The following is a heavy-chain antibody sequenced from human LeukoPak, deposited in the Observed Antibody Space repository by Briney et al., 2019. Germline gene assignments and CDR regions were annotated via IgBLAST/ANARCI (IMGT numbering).Heavy chain of an antibody. V-gene: IGHV3-20*01. D-gene: IGHD6-13*01. CDR1: GFTFDDYC. J-gene: IGHJ4*02. Sequence: PGGSLRLSCAASGFTFDDYCMSWVRQAPGKGLEWGSGINSSGCSTDYADSVQGRLTISRDNAKTSLYLQMNSLRAEDTALYHCARGGSSWPFDYWGQGTLVTVSS. CDR3: ARGGSSWPFDY. CDR2: INSSGCST.